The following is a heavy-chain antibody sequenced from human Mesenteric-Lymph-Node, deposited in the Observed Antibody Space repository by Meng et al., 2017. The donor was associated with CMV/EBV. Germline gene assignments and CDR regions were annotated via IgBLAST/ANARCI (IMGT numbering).Heavy chain of an antibody. Sequence: VYLNQGAAGLLKPSGPLSVTCAVYGGSFRGYYWNWIRQSPEKGLEWIGEINHSGSTTYNPSFTSRIIISVDTSTNQISLNMSSVTAADTAVYYCARGSSYDILTGYFDYWGQGALVTVSS. J-gene: IGHJ4*02. CDR1: GGSFRGYY. CDR2: INHSGST. CDR3: ARGSSYDILTGYFDY. D-gene: IGHD3-9*01. V-gene: IGHV4-34*01.